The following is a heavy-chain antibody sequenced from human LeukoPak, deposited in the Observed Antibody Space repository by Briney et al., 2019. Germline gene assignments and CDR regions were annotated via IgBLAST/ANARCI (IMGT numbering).Heavy chain of an antibody. J-gene: IGHJ6*03. CDR2: IYYSGST. CDR3: ARTRTTVTTVYYYYMDV. D-gene: IGHD4-17*01. Sequence: SETLSPTCTVSGGSISSYYWSWIRQPPGKGLEWIGYIYYSGSTNYNPSLKSRVTISVDTSKNQFSLKLSSVTAADTAVYYCARTRTTVTTVYYYYMDVWGKGTTVTVSS. V-gene: IGHV4-59*01. CDR1: GGSISSYY.